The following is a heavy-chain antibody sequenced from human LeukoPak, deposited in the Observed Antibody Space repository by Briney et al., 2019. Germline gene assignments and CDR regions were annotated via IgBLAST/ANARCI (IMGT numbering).Heavy chain of an antibody. D-gene: IGHD3-10*01. CDR1: GYRFTNYG. CDR2: ISTYNGNT. Sequence: ASVKVSCKASGYRFTNYGISWVRQAPGQGLEWMGWISTYNGNTNYPENLQGRVTLTTDTSTSTVYMELRGLRSDDTAVYYCARDHSIYFYGSGSFADYWGQGNLVTVSS. V-gene: IGHV1-18*01. CDR3: ARDHSIYFYGSGSFADY. J-gene: IGHJ4*02.